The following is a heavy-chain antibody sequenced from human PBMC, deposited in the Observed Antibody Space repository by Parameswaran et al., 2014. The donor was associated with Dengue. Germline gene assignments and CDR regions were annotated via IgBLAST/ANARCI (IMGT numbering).Heavy chain of an antibody. CDR2: ISSSSSYT. CDR3: ARDAQQLAKFFDY. Sequence: SLKISCAASGFTFSDYYMSWIRQAPGKGLEWVSYISSSSSYTNYADSVKGRFTISRDNAKNSLYLQMNSLRAEDTAVYYCARDAQQLAKFFDYWGQGTLVTVSS. D-gene: IGHD6-13*01. J-gene: IGHJ4*02. V-gene: IGHV3-11*05. CDR1: GFTFSDYY.